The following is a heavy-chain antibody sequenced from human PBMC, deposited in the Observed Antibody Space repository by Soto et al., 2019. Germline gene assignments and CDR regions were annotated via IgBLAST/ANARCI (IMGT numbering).Heavy chain of an antibody. J-gene: IGHJ4*02. CDR2: ISGSGGST. D-gene: IGHD4-17*01. Sequence: GGSLRLSCAASGFTFNSYAMSWVRQAPGKGLEWVSGISGSGGSTYYADSVKGRFTISRDNSKNTLYLRMNSLKADDTAVYYCAKDRNANTVTNRNFYDYWGQGTQVTVSS. V-gene: IGHV3-23*01. CDR1: GFTFNSYA. CDR3: AKDRNANTVTNRNFYDY.